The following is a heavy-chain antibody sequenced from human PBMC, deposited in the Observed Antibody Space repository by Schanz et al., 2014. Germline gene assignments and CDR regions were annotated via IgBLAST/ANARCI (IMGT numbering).Heavy chain of an antibody. CDR1: GYTFTSYY. CDR2: INPSVGTT. Sequence: QVQLVQSGAEVKKPGASVKVSCKASGYTFTSYYIHWFRQAPGQGLEWMGLINPSVGTTNYAQKYRGRVPFTRDTATSTNYMDLNRLRPEATDADVCAYSRGSCYYGGCANGCFDSWGQGTLVTVSS. J-gene: IGHJ4*02. CDR3: AYSRGSCYYGGCANGCFDS. D-gene: IGHD2-21*01. V-gene: IGHV1-46*01.